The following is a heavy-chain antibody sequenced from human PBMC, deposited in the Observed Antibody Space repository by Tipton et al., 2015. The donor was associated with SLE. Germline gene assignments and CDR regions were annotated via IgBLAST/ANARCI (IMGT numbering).Heavy chain of an antibody. J-gene: IGHJ5*02. D-gene: IGHD2-8*01. V-gene: IGHV1-18*01. Sequence: QLVQSGPEVKKPGASVKVSCKASGYTFTSYGISWVRQAPGQGLEWMGWISAYNGNTNYAQKLQGRVTMTTDTSTSTAYMERRSLRSDDTAVYYCARGAGYCTNGGCYFEWFDPWGQGTLVTVSS. CDR3: ARGAGYCTNGGCYFEWFDP. CDR2: ISAYNGNT. CDR1: GYTFTSYG.